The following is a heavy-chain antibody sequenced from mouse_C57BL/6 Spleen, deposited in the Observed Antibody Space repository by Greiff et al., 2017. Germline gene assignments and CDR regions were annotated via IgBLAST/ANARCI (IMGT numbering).Heavy chain of an antibody. V-gene: IGHV1-69*01. J-gene: IGHJ2*01. CDR2: IDPSDSYT. CDR1: GYTFTSYW. Sequence: VQLQQPGAELVMPGASVKLSCKASGYTFTSYWMHWVKQRPGQGLEWIGEIDPSDSYTNYNQKFKGKSTLTVDKSSSTAYMQLSSLTSEDSAVYYCARGWAYFDYWGQGTTRTVSS. D-gene: IGHD1-1*02. CDR3: ARGWAYFDY.